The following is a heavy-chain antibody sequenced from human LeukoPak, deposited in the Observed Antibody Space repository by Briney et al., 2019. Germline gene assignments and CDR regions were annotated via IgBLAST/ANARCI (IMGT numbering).Heavy chain of an antibody. J-gene: IGHJ6*03. V-gene: IGHV1-69*04. CDR2: IIPILGIA. D-gene: IGHD3-10*01. CDR3: ARCCDYYGSGSCQLGTRSYYYYMDV. Sequence: SVTVSCKASGGTFSSYAISWVRQAPGQGLEWMGRIIPILGIANYAQKFQGRVTITTDKSTSTAYMELSSLRSEDTAVYYCARCCDYYGSGSCQLGTRSYYYYMDVWGKGTTVTVSS. CDR1: GGTFSSYA.